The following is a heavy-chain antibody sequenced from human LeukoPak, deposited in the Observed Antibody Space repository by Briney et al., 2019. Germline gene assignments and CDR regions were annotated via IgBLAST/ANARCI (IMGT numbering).Heavy chain of an antibody. CDR1: GGSISGYY. CDR2: IHYSGST. CDR3: ARQAHCTSDLCYPFDY. D-gene: IGHD2-8*01. J-gene: IGHJ4*02. V-gene: IGHV4-59*08. Sequence: SETLSLTCTVSGGSISGYYWSWIRQPPGKGLEWIGYIHYSGSTNYNPSLKSRVTISADTTKNQFSLKLSSVTAADTAVYYCARQAHCTSDLCYPFDYWGQGTLFSVSS.